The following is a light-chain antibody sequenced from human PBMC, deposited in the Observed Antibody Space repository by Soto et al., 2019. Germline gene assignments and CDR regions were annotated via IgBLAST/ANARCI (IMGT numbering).Light chain of an antibody. Sequence: DIQLTQSPSFLSASVGDRVTIICRASQSISDWLAWYQQKPGTAPKVLINHASSLQSGVPSRFSGSGSGTEFTLTISSLQPDDFATYYCQQYNSYSFGQGTKVDIK. CDR3: QQYNSYS. V-gene: IGKV1-5*02. J-gene: IGKJ1*01. CDR2: HAS. CDR1: QSISDW.